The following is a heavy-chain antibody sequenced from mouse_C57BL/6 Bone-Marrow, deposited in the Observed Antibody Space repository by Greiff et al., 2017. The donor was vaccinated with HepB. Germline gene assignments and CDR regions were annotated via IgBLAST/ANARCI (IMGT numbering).Heavy chain of an antibody. D-gene: IGHD4-1*01. CDR1: GYTFTSYW. CDR3: ARGGTGTWYFDV. V-gene: IGHV1-53*01. Sequence: QVQLQQPGTELVKPGASVKLSCKASGYTFTSYWMHWVKQRPGQGLAWIGNINPSNGGTNYNEKFKSKATLTVDKSSSTAYMQLSSLTSEDSAVYYCARGGTGTWYFDVWGTGTTVTVSS. CDR2: INPSNGGT. J-gene: IGHJ1*03.